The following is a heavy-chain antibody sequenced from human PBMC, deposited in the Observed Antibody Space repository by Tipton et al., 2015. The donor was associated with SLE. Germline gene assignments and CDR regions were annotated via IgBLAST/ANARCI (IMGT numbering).Heavy chain of an antibody. Sequence: SLRLSCAASGFTFDDYTMHWVRQAPGKGLEWVSLISWDGGSTYYADSVKGRFTISRDNSKNSLYLQMNSLRTEDTALYYCAKDGYDYGSGSYQAPSWFDPWGQGTLVTVSS. D-gene: IGHD3-10*01. J-gene: IGHJ5*02. CDR2: ISWDGGST. CDR1: GFTFDDYT. V-gene: IGHV3-43*01. CDR3: AKDGYDYGSGSYQAPSWFDP.